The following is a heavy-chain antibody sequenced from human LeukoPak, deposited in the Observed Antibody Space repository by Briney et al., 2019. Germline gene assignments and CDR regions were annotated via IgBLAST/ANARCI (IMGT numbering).Heavy chain of an antibody. CDR2: IYPGDSDT. Sequence: GGSLKIFCKGSGYSFTSYWIGWVRQMPGKGLEWKGIIYPGDSDTRYSPSLQGQVTISADKSISTAYLQWSSLKASDTAMYYCARSLAPQEAFDIWGQGTMVTVSS. CDR3: ARSLAPQEAFDI. J-gene: IGHJ3*02. V-gene: IGHV5-51*01. CDR1: GYSFTSYW.